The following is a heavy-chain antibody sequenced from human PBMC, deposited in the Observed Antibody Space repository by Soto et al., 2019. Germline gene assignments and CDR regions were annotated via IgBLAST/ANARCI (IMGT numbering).Heavy chain of an antibody. V-gene: IGHV4-59*08. J-gene: IGHJ4*02. D-gene: IGHD1-26*01. CDR3: ARLPNSGTHPPFDY. CDR1: GDSITSHY. CDR2: IHYSGIT. Sequence: SETLSLTCTVSGDSITSHYWSWVRQYPEKGLECIGYIHYSGITIYNPSLNGRVTISLDTSKNQFSLKVTSVTAADTAMYYCARLPNSGTHPPFDYWGQGTLVTVSS.